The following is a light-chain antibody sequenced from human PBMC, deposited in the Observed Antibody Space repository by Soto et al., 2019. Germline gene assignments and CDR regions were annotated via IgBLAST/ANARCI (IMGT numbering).Light chain of an antibody. V-gene: IGKV3-15*01. CDR2: GTS. CDR3: QQYNSWPST. Sequence: EIVVTQSPATLSVSPGERATLSCRASQSVTTNLAWYQQKPGQAPRLLIYGTSTRATGIPARFSGSGSGTQFTLTISSLQSEDLAVYYCQQYNSWPSTFGQGTKLEIK. J-gene: IGKJ2*01. CDR1: QSVTTN.